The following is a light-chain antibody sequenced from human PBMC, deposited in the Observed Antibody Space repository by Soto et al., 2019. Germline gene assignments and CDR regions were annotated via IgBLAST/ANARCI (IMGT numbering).Light chain of an antibody. CDR1: QSVSNN. J-gene: IGKJ1*01. V-gene: IGKV3-15*01. CDR3: QQYDNWWT. Sequence: EIVMTQSPATLPASPGERATLSCRASQSVSNNLRWYQQKPGQAPRLLIYGASTRATGIPARFSGGGSGTEFTLTISSLQSEDFAVYYCQQYDNWWTFGQGTKV. CDR2: GAS.